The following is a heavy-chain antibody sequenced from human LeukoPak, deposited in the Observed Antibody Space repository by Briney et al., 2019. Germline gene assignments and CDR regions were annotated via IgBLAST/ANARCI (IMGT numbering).Heavy chain of an antibody. V-gene: IGHV3-33*08. CDR3: ARDRRFGELSLDF. D-gene: IGHD3-10*01. J-gene: IGHJ4*02. CDR1: GFTFSSYG. CDR2: IWYDGSNK. Sequence: PGGSLRLSCAASGFTFSSYGVHWVRQAPGKGLEWVAVIWYDGSNKYYADSVKGRFTISRDNSKNTLYLQMNSLRAEDTAVYYCARDRRFGELSLDFWGQGTLVTVSS.